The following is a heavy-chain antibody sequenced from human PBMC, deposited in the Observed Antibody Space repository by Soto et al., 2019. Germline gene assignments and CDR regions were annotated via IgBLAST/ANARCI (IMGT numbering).Heavy chain of an antibody. CDR2: ISAYNGNT. CDR1: GYTFTSYG. V-gene: IGHV1-18*01. CDR3: ARGAYYDILTCYCPYYYYCLAV. J-gene: IGHJ6*02. D-gene: IGHD3-9*01. Sequence: QVQLVQSGAEVKKPGASVKVSCKASGYTFTSYGISWVRQAPGQGLEWMGWISAYNGNTNYAQKLQGRVTMTTDTATSTAYMGLSSLRSDETSVYYCARGAYYDILTCYCPYYYYCLAVWGQGATVTVSS.